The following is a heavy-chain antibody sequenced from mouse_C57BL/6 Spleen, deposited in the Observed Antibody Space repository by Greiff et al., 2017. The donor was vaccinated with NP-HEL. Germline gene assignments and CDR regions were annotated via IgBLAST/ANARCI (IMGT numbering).Heavy chain of an antibody. CDR1: GFTFSNYW. V-gene: IGHV6-3*01. Sequence: EVQLQESGGGLVQPGGSMKLSCVASGFTFSNYWMNWVRQSPEKGLEWVAQIRLKSDNYATHYAVSVKGRFTISRDDSKSSVYLQMNNLRAEDTGNYYCTGPYGNDWYVDVWGTGTTVTVSS. J-gene: IGHJ1*03. CDR3: TGPYGNDWYVDV. CDR2: IRLKSDNYAT. D-gene: IGHD2-1*01.